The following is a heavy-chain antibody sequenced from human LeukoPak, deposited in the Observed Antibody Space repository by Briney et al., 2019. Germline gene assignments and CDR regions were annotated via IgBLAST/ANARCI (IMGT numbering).Heavy chain of an antibody. Sequence: SETLSLTCAVSGGSTSSDSYSWTWIRQSPTKGLEWIGYVYHSGSAYYNPSFESRVTMSADRSKNQFSLKLSSVTAADTAVYYCARVHYDVLTGYLGGMDVWGKGTTVTVSS. CDR3: ARVHYDVLTGYLGGMDV. J-gene: IGHJ6*04. CDR2: VYHSGSA. V-gene: IGHV4-30-2*06. CDR1: GGSTSSDSYS. D-gene: IGHD3-9*01.